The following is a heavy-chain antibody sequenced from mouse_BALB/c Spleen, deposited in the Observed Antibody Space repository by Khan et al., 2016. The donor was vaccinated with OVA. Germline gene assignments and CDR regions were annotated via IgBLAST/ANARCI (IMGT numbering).Heavy chain of an antibody. J-gene: IGHJ3*01. CDR2: IWSGGST. CDR3: ARNYDYDEGLAY. V-gene: IGHV2-2*02. CDR1: GFSLTTYG. Sequence: QIQLVQSGPGLVQLSQSLSITCTVSGFSLTTYGVHWVRQSPGKGLEWLGVIWSGGSTDYNAAFISRLSISKDNSKSQVFFKMNSLQANDTAIYYCARNYDYDEGLAYWGQGTLVTVSA. D-gene: IGHD2-4*01.